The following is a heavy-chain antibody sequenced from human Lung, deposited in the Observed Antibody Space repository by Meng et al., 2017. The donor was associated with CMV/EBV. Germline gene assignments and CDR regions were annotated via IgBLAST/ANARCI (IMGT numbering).Heavy chain of an antibody. Sequence: GLLQESGQGLVKPSGTLSLTCGVSGVSISSNIRWTWVRQPPGKGLEWIGDIDDSGSTNYNPSLNSRISISLDKSKNHFSLKVNSVTAADTAVYYCARGKQDAWELLAYWGQGALVTVSS. CDR3: ARGKQDAWELLAY. V-gene: IGHV4-4*02. J-gene: IGHJ4*02. CDR1: GVSISSNIR. D-gene: IGHD1-26*01. CDR2: IDDSGST.